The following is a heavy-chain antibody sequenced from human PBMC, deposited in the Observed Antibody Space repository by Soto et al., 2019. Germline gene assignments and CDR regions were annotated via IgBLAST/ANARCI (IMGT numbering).Heavy chain of an antibody. D-gene: IGHD6-19*01. Sequence: GGSLRLSCAASGFSFTHYTINWVRQAPGKGLEWVAVMSYDGTNEYYADSVKGRFTISRDNSKSTVYLQMNSLTPEDTALYYCARKSGPYSSASLDYWGLGTLVTVSS. J-gene: IGHJ4*02. V-gene: IGHV3-30*04. CDR1: GFSFTHYT. CDR3: ARKSGPYSSASLDY. CDR2: MSYDGTNE.